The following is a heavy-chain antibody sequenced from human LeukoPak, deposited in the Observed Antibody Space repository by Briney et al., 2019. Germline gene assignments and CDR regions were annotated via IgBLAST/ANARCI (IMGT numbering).Heavy chain of an antibody. V-gene: IGHV4-39*01. CDR3: ARYGYSYGYYFDY. Sequence: SETLSLTCTVSGGSISSSSYYWGWIRQPPGQGLEWIGSIYYSGSTYYNPSLKSRVTISVDTSKNQFSLKLSSVTAADTAVYYCARYGYSYGYYFDYWGQGTLVTVSS. D-gene: IGHD5-18*01. J-gene: IGHJ4*02. CDR1: GGSISSSSYY. CDR2: IYYSGST.